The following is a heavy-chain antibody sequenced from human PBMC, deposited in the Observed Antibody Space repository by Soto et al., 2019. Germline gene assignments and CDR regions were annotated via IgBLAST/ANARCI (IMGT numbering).Heavy chain of an antibody. J-gene: IGHJ4*02. Sequence: SETLSLTCTVSGGSISSYYWSWIRQPPGKGLEWIGYIYYSGSTNYNPSLKSRVTISVDTSKNQFSLKLSSVTAADAAVYYCARTGQYVAGKHFEYWGQGTLVTVSS. V-gene: IGHV4-59*01. D-gene: IGHD6-13*01. CDR3: ARTGQYVAGKHFEY. CDR2: IYYSGST. CDR1: GGSISSYY.